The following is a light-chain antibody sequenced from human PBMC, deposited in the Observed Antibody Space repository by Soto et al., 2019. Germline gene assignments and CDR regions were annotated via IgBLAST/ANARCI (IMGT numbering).Light chain of an antibody. V-gene: IGKV3-20*01. CDR3: HHQRCYTPRWT. CDR1: ESVSLTY. Sequence: EIVLTQSPGTLSLSPGERATVSCRASESVSLTYLGWYQQKPGQAPRLLIYGASIRATGIPDRFSGSGSGTDFTLTLSVLRPEAFAVYDCHHQRCYTPRWTFGQGTTVEIK. CDR2: GAS. J-gene: IGKJ1*01.